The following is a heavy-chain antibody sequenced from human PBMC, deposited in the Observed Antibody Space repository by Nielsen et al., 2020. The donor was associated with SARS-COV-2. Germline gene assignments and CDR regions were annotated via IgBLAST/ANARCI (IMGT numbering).Heavy chain of an antibody. CDR3: ARGRIVGAFTFDY. J-gene: IGHJ4*02. Sequence: SETLSLTCSVSGGSVSSGFSFWSWIRQPPGKGLEWIGYVSYSGRTKYKSSLESRATISVDTSKNQFSLKLSSVTAADTAVYYCARGRIVGAFTFDYWGQGTLVTVSS. CDR1: GGSVSSGFSF. D-gene: IGHD1-26*01. V-gene: IGHV4-61*01. CDR2: VSYSGRT.